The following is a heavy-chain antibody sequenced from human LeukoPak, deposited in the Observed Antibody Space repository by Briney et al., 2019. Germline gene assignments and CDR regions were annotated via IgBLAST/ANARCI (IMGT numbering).Heavy chain of an antibody. CDR1: GYTFTGYY. J-gene: IGHJ6*03. D-gene: IGHD5-18*01. CDR2: INPNSGGT. CDR3: ARPHTAMVKSYYYYYMDV. V-gene: IGHV1-2*02. Sequence: ASVKVSCKASGYTFTGYYMHWVRQAPGQGLEWMGWINPNSGGTNYAQKFQGRVTMTRDTSISTAYMELSRLRSDDTAVYYCARPHTAMVKSYYYYYMDVWGKGTTVTVSS.